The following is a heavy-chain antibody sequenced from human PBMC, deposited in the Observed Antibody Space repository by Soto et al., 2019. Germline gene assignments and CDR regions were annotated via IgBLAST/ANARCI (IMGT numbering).Heavy chain of an antibody. D-gene: IGHD7-27*01. CDR2: ISYDGSNK. CDR1: GFTFSSYA. J-gene: IGHJ6*02. Sequence: QVQLVESGGGVVQPGRSLRLSCAASGFTFSSYAMHWVRQAPGKGLEWVAVISYDGSNKYYADSVKGRFTISRDNXXNPLYLQMNSLRAEDTAVYYCARPNRHYYYYGMDVWGQGTTVTVSS. V-gene: IGHV3-30-3*01. CDR3: ARPNRHYYYYGMDV.